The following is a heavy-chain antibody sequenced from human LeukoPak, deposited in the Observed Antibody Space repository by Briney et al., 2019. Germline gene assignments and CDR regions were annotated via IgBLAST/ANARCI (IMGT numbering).Heavy chain of an antibody. CDR2: IKQDGSEK. D-gene: IGHD1-26*01. CDR1: GFTFSNAW. Sequence: GGSLRLSCAASGFTFSNAWMSWVRQAPGKGLEWVANIKQDGSEKYYVDSVKGRFTISRDNAKNSLYLQMNSLRAEDTAVYYCARNSGSHPWGQGTLVTVSS. V-gene: IGHV3-7*01. CDR3: ARNSGSHP. J-gene: IGHJ5*02.